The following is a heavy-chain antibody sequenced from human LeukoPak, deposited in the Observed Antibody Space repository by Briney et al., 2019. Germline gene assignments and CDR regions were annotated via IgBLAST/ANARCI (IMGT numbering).Heavy chain of an antibody. CDR3: ARDLGYCSGGSCYKGHNWFDP. CDR1: GGSISSYY. J-gene: IGHJ5*02. CDR2: IYYSGST. V-gene: IGHV4-59*01. D-gene: IGHD2-15*01. Sequence: PSETLSLTCTVSGGSISSYYWSWIRQPPGKGLEWIGYIYYSGSTNYNPSLKGRVTISVDTSKNQFSLKLSSVTAADTAVYFCARDLGYCSGGSCYKGHNWFDPWGQGTLVTVSS.